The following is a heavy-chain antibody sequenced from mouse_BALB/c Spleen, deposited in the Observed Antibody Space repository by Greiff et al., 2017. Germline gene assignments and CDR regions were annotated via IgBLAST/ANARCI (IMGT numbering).Heavy chain of an antibody. CDR3: ARSAGYQYYFDY. J-gene: IGHJ2*01. CDR2: IDPENGDT. D-gene: IGHD2-2*01. CDR1: GFNIKDYY. V-gene: IGHV14-4*02. Sequence: EVQLQQSGAELVRSGASVKLSCTASGFNIKDYYMHWVKQRPEQGLEWIGWIDPENGDTEYAPKFQGKATMTADTSSNTAYLQLSSLTSDDSAVYFCARSAGYQYYFDYWGQGTTLTVSS.